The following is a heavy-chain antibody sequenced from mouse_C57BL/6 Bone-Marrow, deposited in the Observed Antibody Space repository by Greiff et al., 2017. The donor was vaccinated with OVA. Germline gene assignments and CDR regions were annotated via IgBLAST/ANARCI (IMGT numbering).Heavy chain of an antibody. CDR3: ARSKISMVTTNFDY. Sequence: VQLQQSGAELVRPGSSVKLSCKASGYTFTSYWMDWVKQRPGQGLEWIGNIYPSDSETHYNQKFKDKATLTVDKSSSTAYMQLSSLTSEDSAVYYCARSKISMVTTNFDYWGQGTTLTVSS. V-gene: IGHV1-61*01. CDR2: IYPSDSET. J-gene: IGHJ2*01. CDR1: GYTFTSYW. D-gene: IGHD2-2*01.